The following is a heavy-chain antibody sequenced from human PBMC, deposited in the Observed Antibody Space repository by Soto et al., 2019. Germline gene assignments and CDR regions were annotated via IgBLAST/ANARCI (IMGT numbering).Heavy chain of an antibody. CDR1: GGSISSGDYY. J-gene: IGHJ4*02. CDR3: ARAQYDYVWGSYISSFDY. D-gene: IGHD3-16*01. Sequence: PSETLSLTCTVSGGSISSGDYYWSWIRQPPGKGLEWIGYIYYSGSTYYNPSLKSRVTISVDTYKNQFSLKLSSVTAADTAVYYCARAQYDYVWGSYISSFDYWGQGTLVTVSS. CDR2: IYYSGST. V-gene: IGHV4-30-4*01.